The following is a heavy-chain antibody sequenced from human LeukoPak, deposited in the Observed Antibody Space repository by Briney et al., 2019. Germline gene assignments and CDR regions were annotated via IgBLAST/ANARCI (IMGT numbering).Heavy chain of an antibody. J-gene: IGHJ5*01. Sequence: KPSETLSLTCSVSGHSISSGYYWGWIRQPPGKGLQWIGNIYHSGTSYSNPSLKSRLTMSVDTSKNQFSLKLSSVTAADTAVYYCARDSGGSRYDDWFDPWGQGTLVTVSS. V-gene: IGHV4-38-2*02. CDR1: GHSISSGYY. CDR2: IYHSGTS. D-gene: IGHD2-15*01. CDR3: ARDSGGSRYDDWFDP.